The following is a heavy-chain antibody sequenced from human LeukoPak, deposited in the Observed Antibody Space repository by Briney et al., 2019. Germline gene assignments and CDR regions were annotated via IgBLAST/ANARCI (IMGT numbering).Heavy chain of an antibody. V-gene: IGHV1-69*01. Sequence: SVKVSCKASGGTFSSYAISWVRQAPGQGLEWMGGVIPIFGTANYAQKFQGRVTITADESTSTAYMELSSLRSEDTAVYYCARDIVVVVAATDQPTRYGMDVWGQGTTVTVSS. CDR2: VIPIFGTA. CDR3: ARDIVVVVAATDQPTRYGMDV. CDR1: GGTFSSYA. D-gene: IGHD2-15*01. J-gene: IGHJ6*02.